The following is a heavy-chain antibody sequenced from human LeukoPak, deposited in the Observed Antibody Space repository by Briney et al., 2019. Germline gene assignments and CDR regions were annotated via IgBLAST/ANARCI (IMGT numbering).Heavy chain of an antibody. CDR3: ARDLPTTGTTLFDY. CDR2: ISAYNGNT. V-gene: IGHV1-18*01. D-gene: IGHD1-1*01. CDR1: GYTFTSYG. J-gene: IGHJ4*02. Sequence: ASVKVSCKASGYTFTSYGISWVRQAPGQGLEWMGWISAYNGNTNYAQKLQGRLTMTTDTSTSTAYMELRSLRSDDTAVYYCARDLPTTGTTLFDYWGQGTLVTVSS.